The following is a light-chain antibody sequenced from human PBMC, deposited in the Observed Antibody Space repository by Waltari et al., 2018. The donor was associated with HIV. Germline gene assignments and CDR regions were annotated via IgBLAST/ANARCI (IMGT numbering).Light chain of an antibody. CDR1: QSISSF. Sequence: DIQLTQSPSSLSASIGDRVTITCRASQSISSFLNWYQQRPGKGPNLLIYRASTLQNGVPSRFVGSGSGTDFTLTISSLQPEDFATYFRQQSYSTRYTFGQGTKLEIK. CDR3: QQSYSTRYT. CDR2: RAS. V-gene: IGKV1-39*01. J-gene: IGKJ2*01.